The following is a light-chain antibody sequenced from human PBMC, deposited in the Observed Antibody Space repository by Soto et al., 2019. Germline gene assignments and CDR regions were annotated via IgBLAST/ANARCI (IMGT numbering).Light chain of an antibody. CDR1: QGISSA. J-gene: IGKJ1*01. CDR3: QHYKMYSPWT. CDR2: DVS. Sequence: AIQVTQSPSSLSASVGDRVTITCRASQGISSALVWYQQKPGKAPKLLIYDVSSLQSGVPSRFSGSGSGTEFTLTISSLQPDDFATYYCQHYKMYSPWTFGQGTKV. V-gene: IGKV1-13*02.